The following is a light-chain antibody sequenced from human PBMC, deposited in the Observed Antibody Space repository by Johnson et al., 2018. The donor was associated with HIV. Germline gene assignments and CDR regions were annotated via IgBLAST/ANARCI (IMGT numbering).Light chain of an antibody. J-gene: IGLJ1*01. Sequence: QLVLTQPPSVSAAPGRRVTVSCSGRSSNIGDHSVSWFQHLPGAAPKLLIYDNDRRPSGVPDRFSGSKSGDEGDYYCGTWDTSLSGGGIFGTGTKVTVL. V-gene: IGLV1-51*02. CDR3: GTWDTSLSGGGI. CDR1: SSNIGDHS. CDR2: DND.